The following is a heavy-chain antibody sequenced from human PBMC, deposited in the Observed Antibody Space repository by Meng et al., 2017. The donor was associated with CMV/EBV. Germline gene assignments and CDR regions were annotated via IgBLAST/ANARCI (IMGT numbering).Heavy chain of an antibody. D-gene: IGHD4-23*01. CDR1: GFTFSSYS. V-gene: IGHV3-21*01. Sequence: GESLKISCAASGFTFSSYSMNWVRQAPGKGLEWVSSISSSSSYIYYADSVKGRFTISRDNAKNSLYLQMNSLRAEDTAVYYCARELPNSLADYWGQGTLVTSPQ. J-gene: IGHJ4*02. CDR3: ARELPNSLADY. CDR2: ISSSSSYI.